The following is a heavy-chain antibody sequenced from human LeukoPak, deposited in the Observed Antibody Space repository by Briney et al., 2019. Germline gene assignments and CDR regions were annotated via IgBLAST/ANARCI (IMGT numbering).Heavy chain of an antibody. V-gene: IGHV4-4*07. D-gene: IGHD5-24*01. CDR2: IYTSGST. CDR3: AREEEQMARGLDP. J-gene: IGHJ5*02. CDR1: GGSISTYY. Sequence: SETLSLTCTVSGGSISTYYWSWIRQPAGRGLEWIGRIYTSGSTNYNPSLKSRVTTSVDTSKNQFSLKLSSVTAADTAVYYCAREEEQMARGLDPWGQGALVTVSS.